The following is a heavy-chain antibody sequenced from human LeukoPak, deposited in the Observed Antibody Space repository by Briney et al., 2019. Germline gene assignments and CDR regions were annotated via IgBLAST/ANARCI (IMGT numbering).Heavy chain of an antibody. J-gene: IGHJ6*03. D-gene: IGHD5-24*01. CDR1: GFTVSSNY. V-gene: IGHV3-66*04. Sequence: GGSLRLSCAASGFTVSSNYMSWVRQAPGKGPEWVSVIYSGGSTYYVDSVKGRFTISRDNSKNTLYLQMNSLRAEDTAVYYCARQGVDRGDYYYYMDVWGKGTTVTVSS. CDR3: ARQGVDRGDYYYYMDV. CDR2: IYSGGST.